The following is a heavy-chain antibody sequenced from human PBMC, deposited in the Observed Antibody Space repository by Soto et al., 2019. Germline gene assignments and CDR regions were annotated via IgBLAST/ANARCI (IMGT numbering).Heavy chain of an antibody. CDR3: ERGIAVDGPDY. J-gene: IGHJ4*02. Sequence: GGSLRLSCAASGFTFSSYAMHWVRQAPGKGLEWVAVISYDGSNKYYADSVKGRFTISRDNSKNTLYLQMNSLRAEDTAVYYCERGIAVDGPDYWGQGTLVTVSS. CDR2: ISYDGSNK. CDR1: GFTFSSYA. D-gene: IGHD6-19*01. V-gene: IGHV3-30-3*01.